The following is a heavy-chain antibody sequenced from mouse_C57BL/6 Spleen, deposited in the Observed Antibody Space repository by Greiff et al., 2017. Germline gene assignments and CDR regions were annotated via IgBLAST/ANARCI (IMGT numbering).Heavy chain of an antibody. D-gene: IGHD2-14*01. J-gene: IGHJ4*01. V-gene: IGHV5-12*01. Sequence: EVNVVESGGGLVQPGGSLKLSCAASGFTFSDYYMYWVRQTPEKRLEWVAYISNGGGSTYYPDTVKGRFTISRDNAKNTLYLQMSRLKSEDTAMYYCARHEVRRDYAMDYWGQGTSVTVSS. CDR3: ARHEVRRDYAMDY. CDR1: GFTFSDYY. CDR2: ISNGGGST.